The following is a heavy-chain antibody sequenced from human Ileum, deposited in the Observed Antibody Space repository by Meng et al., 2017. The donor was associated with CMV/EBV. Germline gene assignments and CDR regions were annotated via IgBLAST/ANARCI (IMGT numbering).Heavy chain of an antibody. Sequence: QLQLQEPGPRLLQPSETLSLTCTVPGGSLTSYYWTWIRQPAGKGLEWIGRIHPTGTTDDNPSLRSRVSMSLDKSKNQFSLKLTSVTAADTAVYYCARAAARGVPVDLWGQGTLVTVSS. CDR3: ARAAARGVPVDL. V-gene: IGHV4-4*07. CDR2: IHPTGTT. CDR1: GGSLTSYY. J-gene: IGHJ5*02. D-gene: IGHD3-10*01.